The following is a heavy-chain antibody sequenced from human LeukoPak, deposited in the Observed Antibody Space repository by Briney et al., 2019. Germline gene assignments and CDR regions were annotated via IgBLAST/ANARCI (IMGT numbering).Heavy chain of an antibody. V-gene: IGHV4-34*01. J-gene: IGHJ4*02. CDR1: GGSFSGYY. CDR2: INHSGST. D-gene: IGHD3-9*01. CDR3: ARGPLLTHRRYFDF. Sequence: SETLSLACAVYGGSFSGYYWTWIRQSPEKGLEWIGEINHSGSTSYNPSLKSQVTISVDTSKNQFSLKLTSVTAADTAVYYCARGPLLTHRRYFDFWGQGTLVTVSS.